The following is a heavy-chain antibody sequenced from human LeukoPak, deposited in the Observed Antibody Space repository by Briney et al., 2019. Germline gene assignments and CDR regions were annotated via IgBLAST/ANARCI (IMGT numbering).Heavy chain of an antibody. J-gene: IGHJ4*02. D-gene: IGHD6-25*01. V-gene: IGHV1-2*02. CDR1: GYTVTGYF. Sequence: ASVKVSCKASGYTVTGYFIHWVRQAPGQGLEWMGWINPNSGGTSYLQSFQGRVTMTRDTSISTAYMDLSRLRSDDTAVYYCARGRPGDYFDYWGQGTLVTVSS. CDR3: ARGRPGDYFDY. CDR2: INPNSGGT.